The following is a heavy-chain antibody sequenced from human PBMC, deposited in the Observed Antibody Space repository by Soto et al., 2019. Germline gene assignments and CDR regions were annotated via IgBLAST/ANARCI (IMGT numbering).Heavy chain of an antibody. CDR3: ASHRGNTYGPYDY. Sequence: SETLSLTCAVSGGSISSGNWWSWVRQSPRKGLEWIGEISHSGNTNHNPSLKSRVTLSIDKSKNQFSLKLTSVTAADTAVYYCASHRGNTYGPYDYWGQGTLVTVSS. J-gene: IGHJ4*02. V-gene: IGHV4-4*02. D-gene: IGHD5-18*01. CDR1: GGSISSGNW. CDR2: ISHSGNT.